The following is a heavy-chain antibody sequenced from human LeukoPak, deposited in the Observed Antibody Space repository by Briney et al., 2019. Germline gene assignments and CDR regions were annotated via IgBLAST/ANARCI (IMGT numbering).Heavy chain of an antibody. Sequence: SETLSLTCAVYGGSFSGYYWSWIRQPPGKGLEWIGEINHSGSTSYNPSLKSRVTISVDTSKNQFSLKLSSVTAADTAVYYCARGESSGWHFDYWGQGTLVTVSS. CDR3: ARGESSGWHFDY. CDR1: GGSFSGYY. CDR2: INHSGST. J-gene: IGHJ4*02. V-gene: IGHV4-34*01. D-gene: IGHD6-19*01.